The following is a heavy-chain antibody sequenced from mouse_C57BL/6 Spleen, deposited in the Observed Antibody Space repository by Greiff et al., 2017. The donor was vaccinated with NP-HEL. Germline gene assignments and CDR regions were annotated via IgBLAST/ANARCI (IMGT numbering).Heavy chain of an antibody. Sequence: VQLQESGAELVKPGASVKISCKASGYAFSSYWMNWVKQRPGKGLEWIGQIYPGDGDTNYNGKFKGKATLTADKSSSTAYMQLSSLTSEDSAVYFCARWDYGSSYAWFAYWGQGTLVTVSA. CDR3: ARWDYGSSYAWFAY. CDR1: GYAFSSYW. CDR2: IYPGDGDT. D-gene: IGHD1-1*01. V-gene: IGHV1-80*01. J-gene: IGHJ3*01.